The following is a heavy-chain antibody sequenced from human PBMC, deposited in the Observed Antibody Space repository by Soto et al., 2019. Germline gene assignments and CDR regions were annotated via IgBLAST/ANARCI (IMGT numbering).Heavy chain of an antibody. D-gene: IGHD3-16*01. V-gene: IGHV4-4*07. J-gene: IGHJ5*02. CDR3: ARDDYKDGGNNWFDT. CDR1: GGSITNYY. CDR2: IYTKERT. Sequence: SETLSLTGTVSGGSITNYYWSWSRQPAGKGLEWIGRIYTKERTNYNLSFRNRVTMSVDTSKNQFSLKLDAVTAADTAGYYCARDDYKDGGNNWFDTWGQGTLVTVSS.